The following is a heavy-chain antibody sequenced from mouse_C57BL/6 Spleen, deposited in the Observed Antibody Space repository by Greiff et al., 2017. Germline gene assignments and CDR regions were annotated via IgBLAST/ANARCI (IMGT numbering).Heavy chain of an antibody. Sequence: VQLQQSGAELVRPGTSVKVSCKASGYAFTNYLIEWVKQRPGQGLEWIGVINPGSGGTNSNEKFKGKATLTADKSSSTAYMQLSSLTSEDSAVYFCARRNYGSSSYWYFDVWGTGTTVTVSS. D-gene: IGHD1-1*01. CDR3: ARRNYGSSSYWYFDV. CDR2: INPGSGGT. CDR1: GYAFTNYL. J-gene: IGHJ1*03. V-gene: IGHV1-54*01.